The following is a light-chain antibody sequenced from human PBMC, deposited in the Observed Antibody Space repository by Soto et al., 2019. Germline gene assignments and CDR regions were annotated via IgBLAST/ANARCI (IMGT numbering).Light chain of an antibody. CDR1: HTISSNF. V-gene: IGKV3-20*01. Sequence: EIVLTQSPGTLSLSPGDTPTLSCRASHTISSNFLAWYQQKPGQPPRLLIYTVSTRATGVPDRFSGSGSGTDFTLTISRLEPDDFAVYYCQQCGSSPWTFGQGTKVEIK. CDR2: TVS. J-gene: IGKJ1*01. CDR3: QQCGSSPWT.